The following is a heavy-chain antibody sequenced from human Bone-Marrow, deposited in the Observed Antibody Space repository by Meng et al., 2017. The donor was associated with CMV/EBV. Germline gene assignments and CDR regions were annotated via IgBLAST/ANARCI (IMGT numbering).Heavy chain of an antibody. J-gene: IGHJ4*01. CDR2: ISAYNGNT. D-gene: IGHD3-22*01. V-gene: IGHV1-18*01. Sequence: ASVKVSCKASGYTFTSYGISWVRQAPGQGLEWMGWISAYNGNTNYAQKLQGRVTMTTDTSTSTAYMELRSLRSDDTAVYYCARVSYYYDSSGYTDYWGHGTLVTVPS. CDR1: GYTFTSYG. CDR3: ARVSYYYDSSGYTDY.